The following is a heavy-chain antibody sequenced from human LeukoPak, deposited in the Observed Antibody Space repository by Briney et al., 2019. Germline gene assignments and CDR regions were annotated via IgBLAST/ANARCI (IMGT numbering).Heavy chain of an antibody. J-gene: IGHJ4*02. Sequence: TGGSLRLSCAASGFIFSSFGMHWVRQAPGKGLEWVAVIRYDGSKIHYVDSVKGRFTISRDNSKNTLYLQMNSLRGEDTAVYYCARGFGGSSVALDYWGQGTLVTVSS. D-gene: IGHD1-26*01. CDR1: GFIFSSFG. CDR2: IRYDGSKI. V-gene: IGHV3-33*01. CDR3: ARGFGGSSVALDY.